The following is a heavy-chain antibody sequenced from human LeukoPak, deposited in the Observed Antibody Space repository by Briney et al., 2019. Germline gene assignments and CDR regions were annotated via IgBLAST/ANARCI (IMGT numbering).Heavy chain of an antibody. Sequence: SETLSLTCTVSGGSISSSSYYWGWIRQPPGKGLEWIGSIYYSGSTNYNPSLKSRVTISVDTSKNQFSLKLSSVTAADTAVYYCARGRRAVAGIKPPNWFDPWGQGTLVTVSS. CDR3: ARGRRAVAGIKPPNWFDP. V-gene: IGHV4-39*07. CDR2: IYYSGST. D-gene: IGHD6-19*01. CDR1: GGSISSSSYY. J-gene: IGHJ5*02.